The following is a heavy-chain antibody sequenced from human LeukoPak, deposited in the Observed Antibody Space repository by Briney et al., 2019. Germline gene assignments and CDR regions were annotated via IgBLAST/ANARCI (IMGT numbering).Heavy chain of an antibody. V-gene: IGHV2-70*11. CDR1: GFSLSTSGMC. J-gene: IGHJ3*02. D-gene: IGHD3-22*01. CDR2: IDWDDDK. CDR3: ARIGAYYYDSSGYHAPYDAFDI. Sequence: SGPTLVNPTQTLTLTCTFSGFSLSTSGMCVSWIRQPPGKALEWLARIDWDDDKYYSTSLKTRLTISKDTSKNQVVLTMTNMDPVDTATYYCARIGAYYYDSSGYHAPYDAFDIWGQGTMVTVSS.